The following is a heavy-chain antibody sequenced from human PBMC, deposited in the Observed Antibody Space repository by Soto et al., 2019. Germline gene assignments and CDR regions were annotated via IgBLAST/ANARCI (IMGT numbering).Heavy chain of an antibody. V-gene: IGHV3-21*01. D-gene: IGHD6-6*01. Sequence: GGSLRLSCAASGFTFSSYSMNWVRQAPGKGLEWVSSISSSSSYIYYADSVKGRFTISRDNAKNSLYLKMNSLRAEDTAVYYCARTLRIAARRGWFDPWGQGTLVTVSS. CDR3: ARTLRIAARRGWFDP. CDR2: ISSSSSYI. CDR1: GFTFSSYS. J-gene: IGHJ5*02.